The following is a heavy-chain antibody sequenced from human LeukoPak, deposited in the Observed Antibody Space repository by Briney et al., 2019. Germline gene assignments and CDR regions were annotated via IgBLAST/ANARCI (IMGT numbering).Heavy chain of an antibody. CDR2: INNDGSRT. D-gene: IGHD3-3*01. CDR1: GFTFSDYW. CDR3: ARPPYFDFWSGFYNDNYCYMEV. V-gene: IGHV3-74*01. Sequence: GGSLRLSCAASGFTFSDYWMHWVRLVPGKGLVWVSHINNDGSRTSYADSVKGRFTVSRDNANNTLFLQMNSLRAEDTAVYYCARPPYFDFWSGFYNDNYCYMEVWGRGTPVTVSS. J-gene: IGHJ6*03.